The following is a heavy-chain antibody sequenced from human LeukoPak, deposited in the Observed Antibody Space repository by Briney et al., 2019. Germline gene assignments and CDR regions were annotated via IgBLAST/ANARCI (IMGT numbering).Heavy chain of an antibody. CDR1: GGSVSSYY. Sequence: SETLSLTCTVSGGSVSSYYWGWIRQPPGKGLEWIGSIYYSGSTYHNPSLKSPLTISVDTSKSQFSLMLTSVTAADTAVYYCARHGGGGYGYGFDYWGQGTLVTVSS. J-gene: IGHJ4*02. V-gene: IGHV4-39*01. CDR3: ARHGGGGYGYGFDY. D-gene: IGHD5-12*01. CDR2: IYYSGST.